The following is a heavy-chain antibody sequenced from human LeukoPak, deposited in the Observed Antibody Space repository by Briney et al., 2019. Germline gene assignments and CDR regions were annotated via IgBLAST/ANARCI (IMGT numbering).Heavy chain of an antibody. CDR1: GGSFSGYY. Sequence: PSETLSLTCAVYGGSFSGYYWSWLRQPPGKGLEWIGEINHSGSTNYNPSLKSRVTISVDTSKNQFSLKLSSVTAADTAVYYCARGRGGSYYPRRFFDYWGQGTLVTVSS. CDR2: INHSGST. V-gene: IGHV4-34*01. D-gene: IGHD1-26*01. J-gene: IGHJ4*02. CDR3: ARGRGGSYYPRRFFDY.